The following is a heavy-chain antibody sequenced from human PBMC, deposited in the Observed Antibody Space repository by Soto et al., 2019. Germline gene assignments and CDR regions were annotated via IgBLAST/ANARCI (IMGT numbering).Heavy chain of an antibody. D-gene: IGHD6-13*01. CDR1: GGSFSGYY. CDR3: ARTYSSSWSPFEY. CDR2: INHSGST. J-gene: IGHJ4*02. V-gene: IGHV4-34*01. Sequence: QVPLQQWGAGLLKPSETLSLTCAVYGGSFSGYYWSWIRQPPGKGLEWIGEINHSGSTNYNPSLKRRVTISVDTSKNQFSLKLSSVTAADTAVYYCARTYSSSWSPFEYWGQGTLVTVSS.